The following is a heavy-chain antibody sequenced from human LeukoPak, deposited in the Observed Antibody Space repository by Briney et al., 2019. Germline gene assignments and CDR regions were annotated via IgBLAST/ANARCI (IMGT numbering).Heavy chain of an antibody. CDR3: ARHLVGETALDAFDS. V-gene: IGHV4-38-2*01. CDR2: IYDGGST. Sequence: SETLSLTCAVSGYSISSGYYWGWIRQPPGKGLGWIGSIYDGGSTYYNPSIKSRVTIPVDTSKNQFSLKLSSVNAADTAVYYCARHLVGETALDAFDSWGKGTMVTVSS. CDR1: GYSISSGYY. D-gene: IGHD1-26*01. J-gene: IGHJ3*02.